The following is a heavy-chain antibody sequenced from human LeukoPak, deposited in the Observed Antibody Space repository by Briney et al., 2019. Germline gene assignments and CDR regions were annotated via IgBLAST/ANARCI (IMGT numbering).Heavy chain of an antibody. J-gene: IGHJ4*02. D-gene: IGHD2-8*01. Sequence: GGSLRCSCAASGFTFSCYGMRWVRQGPGKGRVWGSVLSSTGGTTYYADSVKGRFTISRDNSKNTLYLQMNSLRPEDTAVYYCAKSHPSDASGWSNPYFDYWGQGTLVTVSS. V-gene: IGHV3-23*01. CDR2: LSSTGGTT. CDR1: GFTFSCYG. CDR3: AKSHPSDASGWSNPYFDY.